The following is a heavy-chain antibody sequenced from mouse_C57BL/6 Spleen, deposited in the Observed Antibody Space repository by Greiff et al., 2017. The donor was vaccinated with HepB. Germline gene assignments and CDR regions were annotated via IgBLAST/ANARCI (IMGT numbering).Heavy chain of an antibody. D-gene: IGHD1-1*01. CDR1: GYSFTGYY. CDR3: ARGAYYGSSSAMDY. Sequence: EVKLMESGPELVKPGASVKISCKASGYSFTGYYMNWVKQSPEKSLEWIGEINPSTGGTTYNQKFKAKATLTVDKSSSTAYMQLKSLTSEDSAVYYCARGAYYGSSSAMDYWGQGTSVTVSS. J-gene: IGHJ4*01. CDR2: INPSTGGT. V-gene: IGHV1-42*01.